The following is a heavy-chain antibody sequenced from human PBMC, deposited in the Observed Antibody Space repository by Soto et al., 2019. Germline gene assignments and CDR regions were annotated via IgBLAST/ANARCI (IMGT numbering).Heavy chain of an antibody. J-gene: IGHJ4*02. CDR2: ISWNSGSI. Sequence: GGSLRLSCAASGFTFDDYAMHWVRQAPGKGLEWVSGISWNSGSIGYADSVKGRFTISRDNAKNSLYMQMNSLSAEDTALYFCAKDGGAAGNGRYYFDYWGQGTLVTVSS. D-gene: IGHD6-13*01. CDR3: AKDGGAAGNGRYYFDY. CDR1: GFTFDDYA. V-gene: IGHV3-9*01.